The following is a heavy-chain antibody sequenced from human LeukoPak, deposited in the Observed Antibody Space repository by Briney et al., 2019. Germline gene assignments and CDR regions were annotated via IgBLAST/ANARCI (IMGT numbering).Heavy chain of an antibody. D-gene: IGHD3-3*01. CDR1: GFTFSSYA. J-gene: IGHJ3*02. Sequence: GGSLRLSCAASGFTFSSYAMSWVRQAPGKGLEWVSAISGSGGSTYYADSVKGRFTISRDNSKSTLYLQMNSLRAEDTAVYYCAKSTPTIFGVVIIPDAFDIWGQGTMVTVSS. CDR3: AKSTPTIFGVVIIPDAFDI. CDR2: ISGSGGST. V-gene: IGHV3-23*01.